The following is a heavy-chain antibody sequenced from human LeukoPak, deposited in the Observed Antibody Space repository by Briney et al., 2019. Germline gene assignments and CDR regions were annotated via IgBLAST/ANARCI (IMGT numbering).Heavy chain of an antibody. V-gene: IGHV4-38-2*01. Sequence: SETLSLTCAVSGYSISSGYYWGWIRQPPGKGPEWIGSIYPSGNTYCNPSLKSRVTISLVTSKNHFSLNLSSVTAADTAVYYCAREYCGASCSRDYWGQGTLVTVSS. CDR1: GYSISSGYY. D-gene: IGHD2-21*01. J-gene: IGHJ4*02. CDR3: AREYCGASCSRDY. CDR2: IYPSGNT.